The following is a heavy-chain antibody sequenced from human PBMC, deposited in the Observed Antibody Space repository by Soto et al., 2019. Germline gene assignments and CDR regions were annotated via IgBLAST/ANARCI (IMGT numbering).Heavy chain of an antibody. D-gene: IGHD3-10*01. CDR3: ARGRQGSRLVMVRGGVRTGNGMDV. J-gene: IGHJ6*02. CDR2: ISDSGNT. V-gene: IGHV4-34*01. Sequence: QVQLQQWGAGLLKPSETLSLTCAVYDGSFSGYSWSWIRQPPGKGLEWIGEISDSGNTNYNPSLKSGVTISVDTSKNQFSLNLSSVTAADTAVYYCARGRQGSRLVMVRGGVRTGNGMDVWGQGTTVTVSS. CDR1: DGSFSGYS.